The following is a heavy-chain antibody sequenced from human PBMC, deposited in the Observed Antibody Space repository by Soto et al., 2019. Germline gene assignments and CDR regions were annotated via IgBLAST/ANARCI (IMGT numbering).Heavy chain of an antibody. CDR1: GGTFSSDA. D-gene: IGHD6-6*01. V-gene: IGHV1-69*06. CDR3: AREYSIAGNWFDP. J-gene: IGHJ5*02. Sequence: AVRVSCTASGGTFSSDAISWVRQAPGQGLEWMGGIIPIFGTANYAQKFQGRVTITADKSTSTAYMELSSLRSEDTAVYYCAREYSIAGNWFDPWGQGTLVTFSS. CDR2: IIPIFGTA.